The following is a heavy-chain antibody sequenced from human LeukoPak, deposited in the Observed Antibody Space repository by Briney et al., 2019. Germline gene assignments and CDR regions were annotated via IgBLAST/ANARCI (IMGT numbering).Heavy chain of an antibody. CDR2: VYPGDSNT. V-gene: IGHV5-51*01. J-gene: IGHJ4*02. D-gene: IGHD3-10*01. CDR3: ARDVGSGSYFGEFDY. CDR1: GYXFTNYW. Sequence: GESLKISCKGSGYXFTNYWIGWVRQMPGKGLEWMGRVYPGDSNTRYSPSFQGHVTISADKSISTAYLQWSSLKASDTAMYYCARDVGSGSYFGEFDYWGQGTLVTVSS.